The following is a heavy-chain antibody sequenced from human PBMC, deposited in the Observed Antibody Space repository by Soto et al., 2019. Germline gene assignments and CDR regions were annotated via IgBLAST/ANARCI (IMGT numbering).Heavy chain of an antibody. Sequence: GGSLRLSCAVSGFTFSRYDMNWVRQAPGQGLEWVSSISRTSSHTYYADSVRGRFTISRDNTENSLYLQMNSLRAEDTAVYYCTRDYSLEVIIPFDYWGQGALVTVSS. CDR1: GFTFSRYD. CDR3: TRDYSLEVIIPFDY. CDR2: ISRTSSHT. J-gene: IGHJ4*02. D-gene: IGHD2-21*01. V-gene: IGHV3-21*01.